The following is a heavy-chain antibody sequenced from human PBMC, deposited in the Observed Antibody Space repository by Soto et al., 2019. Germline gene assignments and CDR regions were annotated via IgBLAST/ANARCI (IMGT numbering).Heavy chain of an antibody. D-gene: IGHD6-13*01. CDR1: GGSISSSSYY. Sequence: SETLSLTCTVSGGSISSSSYYWGWIRQPPGKGLEWIGSIYYSGSTYYNPSLKSRVTISVDTSKNHFSLKLSSVTAADTAVYYCAADSSSWPNLYYYYGMDVWGQGTTVTVSS. J-gene: IGHJ6*02. CDR3: AADSSSWPNLYYYYGMDV. V-gene: IGHV4-39*07. CDR2: IYYSGST.